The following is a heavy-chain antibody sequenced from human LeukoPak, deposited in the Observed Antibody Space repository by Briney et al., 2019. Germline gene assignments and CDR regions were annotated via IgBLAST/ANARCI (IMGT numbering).Heavy chain of an antibody. J-gene: IGHJ4*02. CDR2: FFPSGGEI. Sequence: GGPLRLSCAASGFTFSTFALFGVRRPQGRGLGGVSSFFPSGGEIHYADSVRGRFTISRDNSKSTLSLQMNSLRAEDTAVYYCAKIRVIFNWNYAYYFDYWGQGSLVTVSS. CDR1: GFTFSTFA. D-gene: IGHD1-7*01. V-gene: IGHV3-23*01. CDR3: AKIRVIFNWNYAYYFDY.